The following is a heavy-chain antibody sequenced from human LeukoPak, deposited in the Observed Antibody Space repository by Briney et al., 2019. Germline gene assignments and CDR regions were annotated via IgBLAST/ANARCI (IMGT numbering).Heavy chain of an antibody. CDR2: INHSGST. J-gene: IGHJ5*02. CDR1: GGSFSGYY. CDR3: VRHPVGDPRSWFDP. V-gene: IGHV4-34*01. D-gene: IGHD2-21*01. Sequence: SETLSLTCAVYGGSFSGYYWSWIRQPPGKGLEWIGEINHSGSTNYNPSLKSRVTISVDTSKNQFSLKLSSVTAADTAVYYCVRHPVGDPRSWFDPWGQGTLATVSS.